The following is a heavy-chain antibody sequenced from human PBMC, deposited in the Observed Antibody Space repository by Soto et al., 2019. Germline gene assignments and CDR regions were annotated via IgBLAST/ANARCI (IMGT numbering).Heavy chain of an antibody. CDR2: ISAYNANT. Sequence: QVQLVQSGAEVKKPGASVKVSCKASGYTFTSYGISWLRQAPGKGLEWMGWISAYNANTNYAQKLQGRVTMTTDTSTSTADMELRSLRSDDTAVYYCARDWAAAGRFDYWGQGTLVTFSS. D-gene: IGHD6-13*01. CDR3: ARDWAAAGRFDY. J-gene: IGHJ4*02. CDR1: GYTFTSYG. V-gene: IGHV1-18*01.